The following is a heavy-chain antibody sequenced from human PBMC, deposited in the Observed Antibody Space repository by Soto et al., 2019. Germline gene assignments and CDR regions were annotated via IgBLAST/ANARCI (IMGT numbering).Heavy chain of an antibody. D-gene: IGHD4-17*01. Sequence: QVQLVESGGGVVQPGRSLRLSCAASGFTFSSYAMHWVRQAPGKGLEWVAVISYDGSNKYYADSVKGRFTISRDNSKNTLYLQMNSLRAEDTAVYYCARELPSGDSRGDYWGQGTLVTVSS. J-gene: IGHJ4*02. CDR1: GFTFSSYA. CDR3: ARELPSGDSRGDY. V-gene: IGHV3-30-3*01. CDR2: ISYDGSNK.